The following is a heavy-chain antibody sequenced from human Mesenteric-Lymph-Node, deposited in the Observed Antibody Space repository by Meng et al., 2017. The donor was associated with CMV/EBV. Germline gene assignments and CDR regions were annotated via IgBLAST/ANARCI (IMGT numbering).Heavy chain of an antibody. V-gene: IGHV4-59*01. CDR1: GSSISTFH. CDR2: ICHSGTT. CDR3: ARSPSYDFWSGYSYFFDY. D-gene: IGHD3-3*01. J-gene: IGHJ4*02. Sequence: SETLSLTCSVSGSSISTFHWTWIRQSPGKALEWIGYICHSGTTNYNPSLKSRVTISIDTSKKQLSLKLNSVTAADTAMYYCARSPSYDFWSGYSYFFDYWGQGNLVTVSS.